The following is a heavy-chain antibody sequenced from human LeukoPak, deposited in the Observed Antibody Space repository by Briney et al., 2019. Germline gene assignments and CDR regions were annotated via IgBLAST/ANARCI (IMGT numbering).Heavy chain of an antibody. CDR3: ARFTLGDLETYYYDSSGYYYDY. V-gene: IGHV1-2*02. CDR2: INPNSGGT. D-gene: IGHD3-22*01. J-gene: IGHJ4*02. CDR1: GYTFTGYY. Sequence: GASVKVSCKASGYTFTGYYMHWVRQAPGQGLEWMGWINPNSGGTNYTQKFQGRVTMTRDTSISTAYMELSRLRSDDTAVYYCARFTLGDLETYYYDSSGYYYDYWGQGTLVTVSS.